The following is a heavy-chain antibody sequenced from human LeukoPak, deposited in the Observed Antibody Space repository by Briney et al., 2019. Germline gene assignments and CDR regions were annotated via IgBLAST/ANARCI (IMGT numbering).Heavy chain of an antibody. CDR3: AKDVSGSYFGWFDP. Sequence: GGSLRLSCVGSGFTFSNYNINWVLQAPGNGLEWVSFISSSSSYIYYADSVKGRFTISRDNAKNSLYLQMNSLRTEDTALYYCAKDVSGSYFGWFDPWGQGTLVTVSS. V-gene: IGHV3-21*04. D-gene: IGHD3-10*01. CDR2: ISSSSSYI. CDR1: GFTFSNYN. J-gene: IGHJ5*02.